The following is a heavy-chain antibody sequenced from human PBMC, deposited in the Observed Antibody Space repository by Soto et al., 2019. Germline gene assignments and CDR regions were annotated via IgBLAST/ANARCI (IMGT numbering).Heavy chain of an antibody. J-gene: IGHJ4*02. V-gene: IGHV3-48*03. CDR3: ARNWNEYLDY. D-gene: IGHD1-1*01. Sequence: PGGSLRLSCAASGFPFSNYEMNWVRQSPGKGLEWVSYIPSSGGTIYYADSVKGRFTISRDNAKKSLYLQMNSLRAEDTAVYYCARNWNEYLDYWGQGTLVTVSS. CDR2: IPSSGGTI. CDR1: GFPFSNYE.